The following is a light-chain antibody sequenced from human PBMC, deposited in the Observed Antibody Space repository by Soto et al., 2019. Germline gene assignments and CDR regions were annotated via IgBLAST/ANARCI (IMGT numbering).Light chain of an antibody. CDR3: QQYYSYPRT. V-gene: IGKV1-8*01. CDR1: QGISSY. CDR2: AAS. Sequence: AIRMTQSPPSLSASTGDRVTITCRASQGISSYLAWYQQKPGKAPKLLIYAASTLHTGVPSRFSGSGSGTDFTLTISCLQSEDFATYYCQQYYSYPRTFGQGTKVEIK. J-gene: IGKJ1*01.